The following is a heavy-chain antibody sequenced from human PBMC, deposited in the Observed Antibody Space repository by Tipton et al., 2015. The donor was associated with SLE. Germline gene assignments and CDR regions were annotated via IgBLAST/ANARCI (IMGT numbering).Heavy chain of an antibody. CDR1: GGSISGSYF. CDR2: IYTSGST. V-gene: IGHV4-61*02. J-gene: IGHJ2*01. CDR3: ARSGSSGWFFDL. Sequence: TLSLTCTVSGGSISGSYFWTWMRQPAGKGLEPKGLESIGRIYTSGSTSYNPSLKSRVTISMGASKKHFSLELRSVTAADTAVYYCARSGSSGWFFDLWGRGTLVTVSS.